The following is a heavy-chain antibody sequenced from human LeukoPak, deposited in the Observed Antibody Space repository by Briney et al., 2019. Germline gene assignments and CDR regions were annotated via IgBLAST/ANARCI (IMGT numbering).Heavy chain of an antibody. CDR1: GGSFSGYY. Sequence: SETLSLTCAVYGGSFSGYYWSWIRQPPGKGLEWIGEINHRGSTNYNPSLKSRVTISVDTSKNQFSLKLSSVTAADTAVYYCARSKDYDILTGSPVGWFDPWGQGTLVTVSS. CDR3: ARSKDYDILTGSPVGWFDP. D-gene: IGHD3-9*01. V-gene: IGHV4-34*01. J-gene: IGHJ5*02. CDR2: INHRGST.